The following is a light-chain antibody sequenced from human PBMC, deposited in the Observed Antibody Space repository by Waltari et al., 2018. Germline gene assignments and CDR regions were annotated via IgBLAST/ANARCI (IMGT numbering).Light chain of an antibody. CDR2: EDN. CDR3: QSYDSSNQRV. CDR1: SGSIASHY. Sequence: NFMLTQPHSVSESPGKTVTISCTRSSGSIASHYVQWYQQRPGSSPTTIIYEDNQRPSGVPGRFSGSSDSSSNSASLTISGLETEDEADYYCQSYDSSNQRVFGGGTKLTVL. V-gene: IGLV6-57*01. J-gene: IGLJ3*02.